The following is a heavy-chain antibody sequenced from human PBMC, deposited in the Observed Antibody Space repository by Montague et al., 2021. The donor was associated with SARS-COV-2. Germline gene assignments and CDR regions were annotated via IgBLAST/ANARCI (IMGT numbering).Heavy chain of an antibody. CDR3: AREVPTVVKIDC. CDR1: GFTFSSFE. V-gene: IGHV3-48*03. J-gene: IGHJ4*02. D-gene: IGHD4-23*01. Sequence: SLILSCTASGFTFSSFEMNWVRQAPGKGLEWVSYISSSGSPQHYADSVRGRFTISRDNAKNSLYLQMNSLRAEDTAIYYCAREVPTVVKIDCWGQGTLVTVSS. CDR2: ISSSGSPQ.